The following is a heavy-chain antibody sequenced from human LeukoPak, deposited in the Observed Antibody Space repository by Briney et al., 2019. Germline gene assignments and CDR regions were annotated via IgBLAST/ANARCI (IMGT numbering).Heavy chain of an antibody. D-gene: IGHD4-17*01. CDR1: GFTFSSYS. CDR3: ARLGDGDYVDAFDI. V-gene: IGHV3-48*01. J-gene: IGHJ3*02. CDR2: ISSSSSTI. Sequence: GGSLRLSCAASGFTFSSYSMNWVRQAPGKGLEWVSYISSSSSTIYYADSVKGRFTISRDNAKNSLYLRMNSLRAEDTAVYYCARLGDGDYVDAFDIWGQGTMVTVSS.